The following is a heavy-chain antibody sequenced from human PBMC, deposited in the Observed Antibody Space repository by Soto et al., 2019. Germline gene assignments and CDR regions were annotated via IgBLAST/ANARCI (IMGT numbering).Heavy chain of an antibody. J-gene: IGHJ3*02. D-gene: IGHD2-15*01. CDR1: GFTFSSYA. CDR2: ISGSGSST. V-gene: IGHV3-23*01. CDR3: ARRSPSWAFDI. Sequence: EVQLLESGGGLVQPGGSLRLSCAASGFTFSSYAMNWVRQAPGKGLEWVSVISGSGSSTYYADSVKVRFTISRDNSKNTLDLQMSSLRAEDTAVYYCARRSPSWAFDIWGQGTMVTVSS.